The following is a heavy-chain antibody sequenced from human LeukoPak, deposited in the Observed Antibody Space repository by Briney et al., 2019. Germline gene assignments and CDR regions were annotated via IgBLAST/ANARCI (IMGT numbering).Heavy chain of an antibody. V-gene: IGHV3-21*01. CDR2: ISSRSSYI. D-gene: IGHD3-9*01. CDR3: ARVTISFFGSHGIDV. Sequence: GGALRVSCAASGFTFSRYSMNWVRQAPGRGLEGVSFISSRSSYIYYADPVKGRFTISRDNAKNSLYLQMNSLRAEDTAVYYCARVTISFFGSHGIDVWGQGTTVTVSS. J-gene: IGHJ6*02. CDR1: GFTFSRYS.